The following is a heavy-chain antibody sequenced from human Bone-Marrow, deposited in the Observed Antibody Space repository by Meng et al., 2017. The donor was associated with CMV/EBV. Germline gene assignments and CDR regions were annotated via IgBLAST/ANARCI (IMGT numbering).Heavy chain of an antibody. J-gene: IGHJ4*02. CDR1: GFTFSNYW. CDR2: IKRDGSGK. CDR3: ARDRPLDDSWSGYYKY. Sequence: GGSLRLSCVGSGFTFSNYWMTWVRQPPGKGLEWVANIKRDGSGKYYVDSVKGRYAISRDNAKNSLYLQMNSLRAEDTGVYYCARDRPLDDSWSGYYKYWGQGTLVTVSS. D-gene: IGHD3-3*01. V-gene: IGHV3-7*01.